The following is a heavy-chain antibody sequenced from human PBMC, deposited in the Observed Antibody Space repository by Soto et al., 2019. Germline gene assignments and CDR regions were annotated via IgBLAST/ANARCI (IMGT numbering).Heavy chain of an antibody. J-gene: IGHJ4*02. Sequence: PSETLSLTCTVSGGSISSYYWSWIRQPPGKGLEWIGYIYYSGSTNYNPSLKSRVTKSVDTSKNQFSLKLSSVTAADTAVYYCARHPSIFGVVTVDYWGQGTLVTVSS. CDR1: GGSISSYY. V-gene: IGHV4-59*08. D-gene: IGHD3-3*01. CDR2: IYYSGST. CDR3: ARHPSIFGVVTVDY.